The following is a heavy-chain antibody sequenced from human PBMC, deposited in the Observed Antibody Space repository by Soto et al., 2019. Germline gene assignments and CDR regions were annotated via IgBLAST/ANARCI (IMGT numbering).Heavy chain of an antibody. CDR2: VYWDDSK. J-gene: IGHJ4*02. V-gene: IGHV2-5*02. CDR3: AHCRGGVASF. Sequence: SGPAGEPTQTLTLTCTFSGFSLSTRDVGVGWIRQPPGEALEWLGVVYWDDSKTYSPSLESRLTITKDTSKNQVVLRMTKMDPVDTATYYCAHCRGGVASFWGQGTLVTVSS. CDR1: GFSLSTRDVG. D-gene: IGHD2-2*01.